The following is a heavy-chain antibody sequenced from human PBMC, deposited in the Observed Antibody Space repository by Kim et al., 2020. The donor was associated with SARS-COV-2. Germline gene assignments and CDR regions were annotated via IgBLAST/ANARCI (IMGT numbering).Heavy chain of an antibody. V-gene: IGHV4-34*01. J-gene: IGHJ4*02. D-gene: IGHD1-26*01. Sequence: KHSPALKGGVTKSVDTSKNQFSLKLSSVTAADTAVYYCAREGGSYLFDYWGQGTLVTVSS. CDR3: AREGGSYLFDY.